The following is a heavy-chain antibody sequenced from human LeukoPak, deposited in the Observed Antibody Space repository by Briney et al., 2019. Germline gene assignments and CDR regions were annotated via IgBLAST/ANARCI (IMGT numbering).Heavy chain of an antibody. J-gene: IGHJ3*02. CDR1: GDSVSSNSAA. Sequence: SQTLSLTCAISGDSVSSNSAAWNWIRQSPSRGLEWLGRTYYRSKWYNDYAVSVKSRITINPDTSKNQFSLQLSSVTPEDTAVYYCARDGHYYDSSGYYYAFDIWGQGTMVTVSS. V-gene: IGHV6-1*01. CDR3: ARDGHYYDSSGYYYAFDI. D-gene: IGHD3-22*01. CDR2: TYYRSKWYN.